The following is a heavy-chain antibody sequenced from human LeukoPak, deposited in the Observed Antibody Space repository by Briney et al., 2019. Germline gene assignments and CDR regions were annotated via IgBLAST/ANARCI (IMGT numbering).Heavy chain of an antibody. J-gene: IGHJ5*02. CDR1: GYSISSGYY. V-gene: IGHV4-38-2*02. D-gene: IGHD6-13*01. Sequence: SETLSLTCTVSGYSISSGYYWGWIRQPPGKGLEWIGSIYHSGSTYYNPSLKSRVTISVDTSKNQFSLKLSSVTAADTAVYYCAREPGIAAAGTFRAWFDPWGQGTLVTVFS. CDR2: IYHSGST. CDR3: AREPGIAAAGTFRAWFDP.